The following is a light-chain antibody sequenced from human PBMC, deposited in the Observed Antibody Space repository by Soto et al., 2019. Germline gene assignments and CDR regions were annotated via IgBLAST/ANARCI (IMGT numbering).Light chain of an antibody. CDR3: QRTDWPRT. Sequence: EIVLTQSPATLSWSPGERATLSCRASQRFSGYIAWYQQKPDQGPRLLIYDTSIRAAGIPARFSGSGSGTDFTLTISSLEPEDFAVYYCQRTDWPRTFGQGTRLEIK. CDR1: QRFSGY. CDR2: DTS. V-gene: IGKV3-11*01. J-gene: IGKJ5*01.